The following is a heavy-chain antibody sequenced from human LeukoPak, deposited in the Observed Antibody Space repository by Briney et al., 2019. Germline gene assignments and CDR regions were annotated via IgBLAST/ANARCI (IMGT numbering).Heavy chain of an antibody. Sequence: ASVKVSCKASGYTFTSYAMNWVRQAPGQGLEWMGWINTNTGNPTYAQGFTGRFVFSLDTSVSTAYLQISSLKAEDTAVYFEPGITIFGVVIIVYYYYYYMDVWGKGTTVTVSS. D-gene: IGHD3-3*01. CDR1: GYTFTSYA. CDR2: INTNTGNP. J-gene: IGHJ6*03. CDR3: PGITIFGVVIIVYYYYYYMDV. V-gene: IGHV7-4-1*02.